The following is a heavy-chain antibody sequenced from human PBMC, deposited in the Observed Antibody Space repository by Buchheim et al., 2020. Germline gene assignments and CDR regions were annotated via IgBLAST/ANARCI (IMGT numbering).Heavy chain of an antibody. V-gene: IGHV3-7*01. CDR2: INGDGSQL. CDR1: GFTFTASW. J-gene: IGHJ4*02. Sequence: EVQLLESGGGLVQPGGSLRLSCAASGFTFTASWMAWVRQAPGRGLEWVATINGDGSQLYYEDSVKGRFTISRDNGKESLYLQMNSLRVDDTAVYYCADLDVYWGQGTL. CDR3: ADLDVY.